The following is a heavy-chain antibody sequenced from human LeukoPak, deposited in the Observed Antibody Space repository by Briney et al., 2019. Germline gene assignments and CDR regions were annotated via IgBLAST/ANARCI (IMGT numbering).Heavy chain of an antibody. CDR2: ISGSGTST. Sequence: GGSLRLSCAASGFTFRSYDMNWVRQPPGKGLEWVSVISGSGTSTYYADSVKGRFTISRDNSKNTLYLQMNSLRAEDTAVYYCEKRSTENAFDIWGQGTMVSLSS. CDR1: GFTFRSYD. J-gene: IGHJ3*02. V-gene: IGHV3-23*01. CDR3: EKRSTENAFDI.